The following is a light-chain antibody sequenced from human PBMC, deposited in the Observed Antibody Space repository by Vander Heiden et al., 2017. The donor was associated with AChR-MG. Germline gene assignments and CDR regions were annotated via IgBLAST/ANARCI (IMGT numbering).Light chain of an antibody. CDR3: QSYDSSLSGVV. CDR1: SSNIGAGYD. J-gene: IGLJ2*01. Sequence: QSVLTQPPSVPGAPGQRITTPCTGSSSNIGAGYDVPWYQQLPGTAPKLLIYGNNNRPSGVPDRFSGSKSGTSASLAITGLQAEDEADYYCQSYDSSLSGVVFGGGTKLTVL. V-gene: IGLV1-40*01. CDR2: GNN.